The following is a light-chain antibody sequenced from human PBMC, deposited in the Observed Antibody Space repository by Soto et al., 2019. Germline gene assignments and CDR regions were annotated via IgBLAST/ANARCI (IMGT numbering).Light chain of an antibody. Sequence: DIQMTQSPSTLSASLGDKFTITSRASQSISSWLAWYQQKPGKAPKLLIYKASSLESGAPSRFSGSGSGTEFTLTISSLQPDDFATYYCQQYKSYETFGQGTKVDI. V-gene: IGKV1-5*03. CDR3: QQYKSYET. CDR2: KAS. J-gene: IGKJ1*01. CDR1: QSISSW.